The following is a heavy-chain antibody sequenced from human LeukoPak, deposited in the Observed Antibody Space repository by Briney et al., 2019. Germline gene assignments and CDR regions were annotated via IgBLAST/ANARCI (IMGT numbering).Heavy chain of an antibody. CDR1: GFTFSNYG. Sequence: GGSLRLSCAASGFTFSNYGMNWVRQAPGKGLEWLSYISSSSDATHYADSVKGRFTISRDNAKNSLYLEMNSLSDEDTAVYYCARAMRSGYDYWGQGTLVTVSS. CDR2: ISSSSDAT. D-gene: IGHD5-12*01. J-gene: IGHJ4*02. CDR3: ARAMRSGYDY. V-gene: IGHV3-48*02.